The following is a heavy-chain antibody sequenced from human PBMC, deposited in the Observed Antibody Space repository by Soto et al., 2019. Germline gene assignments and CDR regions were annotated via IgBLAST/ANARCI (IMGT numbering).Heavy chain of an antibody. V-gene: IGHV3-23*01. CDR3: AKDRGITMVVVTVLLDY. Sequence: EVQLLESGGGLVQPGGSLRLSCAASGFTFSNYAMSWVRQAPGKGLEWVSGITGTGGSTYYGDSVKGRFTISRDNSKNTLYLKMNSLRAEDTAVYYCAKDRGITMVVVTVLLDYWGQGTLVTVSS. CDR1: GFTFSNYA. CDR2: ITGTGGST. D-gene: IGHD3-22*01. J-gene: IGHJ4*02.